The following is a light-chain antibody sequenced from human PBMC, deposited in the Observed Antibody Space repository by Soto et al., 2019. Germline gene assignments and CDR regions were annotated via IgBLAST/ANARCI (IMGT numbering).Light chain of an antibody. J-gene: IGKJ4*01. CDR1: QSVNTN. V-gene: IGKV3-15*01. CDR2: GAS. CDR3: QQYNDWPPLT. Sequence: ETVMTQSSSTLSGSPGERTTLSCRASQSVNTNLAWYQQKPAQAPRLLIFGASIRATGVPDRFSGSGSGTEFTPSISSLQSEDSAVYYCQQYNDWPPLTFGGGTKVDIK.